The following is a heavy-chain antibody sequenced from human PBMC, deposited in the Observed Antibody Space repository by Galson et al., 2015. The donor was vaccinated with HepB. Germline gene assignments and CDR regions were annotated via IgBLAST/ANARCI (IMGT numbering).Heavy chain of an antibody. D-gene: IGHD3-22*01. CDR3: TRQEDYYDVGFDY. CDR2: IRIKANGYAT. V-gene: IGHV3-73*01. CDR1: GFTLSASG. Sequence: SLRLSCAASGFTLSASGMHWVRQASGIGLEWLGRIRIKANGYATDYAASVKGRFTISRDDSKNTAYLQMNSLKIEDTAVYYCTRQEDYYDVGFDYWGQGTLVTVSS. J-gene: IGHJ4*02.